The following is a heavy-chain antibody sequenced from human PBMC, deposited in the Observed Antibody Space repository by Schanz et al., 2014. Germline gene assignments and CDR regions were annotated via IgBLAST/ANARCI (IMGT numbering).Heavy chain of an antibody. D-gene: IGHD3-16*02. Sequence: EVQLVESGGGAVRPGGSLRLSCAASGFTLSSYWMHWVRQVPGKGLEWVSCTNGDGTNAKYADSVKGRFTISRDNAKKTLSLQMISLRAEDTAIYFCTRSYYDFSWGSYRFRAFDIWGQGTTVIASS. J-gene: IGHJ3*02. CDR1: GFTLSSYW. V-gene: IGHV3-74*01. CDR3: TRSYYDFSWGSYRFRAFDI. CDR2: TNGDGTNA.